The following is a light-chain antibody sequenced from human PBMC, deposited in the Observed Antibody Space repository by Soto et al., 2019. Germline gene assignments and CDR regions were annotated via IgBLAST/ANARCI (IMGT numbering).Light chain of an antibody. CDR1: QSVSSN. CDR2: GAS. Sequence: EIVMTQSPATLSVSPGERATLSCRASQSVSSNLAGYQQKPGQAPRLLIYGASTRATGIPARFSGSESGTEFTLTISSLQSEDFEVYYCQQYNNWPRTFGQGTKVEI. CDR3: QQYNNWPRT. J-gene: IGKJ1*01. V-gene: IGKV3-15*01.